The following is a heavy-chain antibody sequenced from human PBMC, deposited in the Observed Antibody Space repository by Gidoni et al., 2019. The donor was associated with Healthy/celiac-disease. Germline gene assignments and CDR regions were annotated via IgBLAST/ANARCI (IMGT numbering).Heavy chain of an antibody. CDR1: GGSFSGYY. V-gene: IGHV4-34*01. D-gene: IGHD3-10*01. Sequence: QVQLQQWGAGLLKPSETLSLTCAVYGGSFSGYYWSWIRQPPGKGLEWIGEINHSGSTNYNPSLKSRVTISVDTSKNQFSLKLSSVTAADTAVYYCASLYGSGSYLDYWGQGTLVTVSS. J-gene: IGHJ4*02. CDR2: INHSGST. CDR3: ASLYGSGSYLDY.